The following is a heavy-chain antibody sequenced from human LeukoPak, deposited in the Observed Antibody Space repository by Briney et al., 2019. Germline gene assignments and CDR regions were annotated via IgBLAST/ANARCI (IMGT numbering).Heavy chain of an antibody. Sequence: SETLSLTCTVSGGSVSSDSYFWTWIRQPPGKGLEWIGYIYYSGSNNYNPSLKSRVTISLDTSKSQISLKLSSVTAADTAVYYCAGGGLVGGTGTVYFDYWGQGSLITVSS. D-gene: IGHD1-26*01. CDR1: GGSVSSDSYF. V-gene: IGHV4-61*01. CDR2: IYYSGSN. J-gene: IGHJ4*02. CDR3: AGGGLVGGTGTVYFDY.